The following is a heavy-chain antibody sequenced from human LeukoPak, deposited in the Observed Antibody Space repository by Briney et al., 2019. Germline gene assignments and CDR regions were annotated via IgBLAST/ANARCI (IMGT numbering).Heavy chain of an antibody. J-gene: IGHJ4*02. D-gene: IGHD5-12*01. Sequence: SETLSLTCTVSGGSISSYYWSWIRQPPGKGLEWIGYIYYSGSTNYIPSLKSRVTISVDTSKNQFSLKLSSVTAADTAVYYCARDIVAVIWGQGTLVTVSS. V-gene: IGHV4-59*01. CDR3: ARDIVAVI. CDR1: GGSISSYY. CDR2: IYYSGST.